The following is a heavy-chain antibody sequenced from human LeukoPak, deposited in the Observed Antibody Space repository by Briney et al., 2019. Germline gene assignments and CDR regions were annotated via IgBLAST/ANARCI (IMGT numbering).Heavy chain of an antibody. Sequence: PGGSLRLSCAASGFTVSTSYMNWVRQAPGKGLEWVSVIYGGGSTYYADSVRGRFTISRDNSKNTLYLQMNSLRAEDTAVYFCAKDQRGDILTGSPFDYWGQGTLVTVSS. CDR1: GFTVSTSY. CDR2: IYGGGST. V-gene: IGHV3-53*05. CDR3: AKDQRGDILTGSPFDY. D-gene: IGHD3-9*01. J-gene: IGHJ4*02.